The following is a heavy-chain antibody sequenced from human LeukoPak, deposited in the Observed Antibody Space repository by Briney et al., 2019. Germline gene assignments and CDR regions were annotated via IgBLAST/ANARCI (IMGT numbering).Heavy chain of an antibody. CDR3: ARDYADYVGYFFFDY. V-gene: IGHV3-23*01. D-gene: IGHD4-17*01. CDR2: ISGGGETT. Sequence: GGSPRLSCAASGFTFNNYAMNWVRQAPGKGPEWVSSISGGGETTYYADSAKGRFTISRDNSQNTLYLQMNSLRAEDTAVYYCARDYADYVGYFFFDYWGQGTLVTVSS. CDR1: GFTFNNYA. J-gene: IGHJ4*02.